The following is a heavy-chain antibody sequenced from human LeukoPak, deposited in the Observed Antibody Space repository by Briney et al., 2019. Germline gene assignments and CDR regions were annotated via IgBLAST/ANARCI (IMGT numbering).Heavy chain of an antibody. CDR3: AGMRITTPTVGTLDY. V-gene: IGHV4-59*01. Sequence: PSETLSLTCTVSGGSMSTYYWTWIRQPPGKGLEWIGFIYHTGSTNYNPSLKSRVTISVDTSKNQFSLKLSSVTAADTAVYYCAGMRITTPTVGTLDYWGQGTLVTVSS. D-gene: IGHD1-14*01. CDR1: GGSMSTYY. CDR2: IYHTGST. J-gene: IGHJ4*02.